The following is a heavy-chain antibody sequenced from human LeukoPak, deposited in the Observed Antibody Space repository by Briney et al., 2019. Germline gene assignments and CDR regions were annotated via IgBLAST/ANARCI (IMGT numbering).Heavy chain of an antibody. D-gene: IGHD1-26*01. V-gene: IGHV3-30*02. CDR2: ILYDGSNK. CDR3: AKGWDYYVDY. CDR1: GFIFSNYG. Sequence: GGCLRLSCAASGFIFSNYGMHWVRQAPGKGLEWVASILYDGSNKDYAESVKGRFTTSRDNTKNTLYLQLNTLRPEDTAVYYCAKGWDYYVDYWGQGTLVTVSS. J-gene: IGHJ4*02.